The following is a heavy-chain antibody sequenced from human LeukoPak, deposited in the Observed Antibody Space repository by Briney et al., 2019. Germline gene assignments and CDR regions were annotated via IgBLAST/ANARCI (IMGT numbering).Heavy chain of an antibody. CDR3: ARTVDTAMVNYFDF. CDR2: IYYSGST. Sequence: SQTLSLTCTVSGGSISSGGYYWSWIRQHPGKGVEWIGYIYYSGSTYYNPSLKSRVTIAVDTSKNQFSLKLSSVTAADTAVYYCARTVDTAMVNYFDFWGQGTLVTVSS. CDR1: GGSISSGGYY. D-gene: IGHD5-18*01. J-gene: IGHJ4*02. V-gene: IGHV4-31*03.